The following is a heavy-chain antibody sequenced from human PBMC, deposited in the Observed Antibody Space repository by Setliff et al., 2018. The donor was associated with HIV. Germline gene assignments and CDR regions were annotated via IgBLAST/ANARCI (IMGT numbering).Heavy chain of an antibody. CDR3: ARRSCTSGTCHHDSYFYMDV. Sequence: QPGGSLRLSCAASGFTFSDHYMDWVRQAPGKGLEWVGRTRNKVNSYTTEYAASVKGRFTISRDDSKNSLYLQMNSLRSEDTAVYFCARRSCTSGTCHHDSYFYMDVWGKGTAVTVSS. CDR1: GFTFSDHY. D-gene: IGHD5-12*01. CDR2: TRNKVNSYTT. V-gene: IGHV3-72*01. J-gene: IGHJ6*03.